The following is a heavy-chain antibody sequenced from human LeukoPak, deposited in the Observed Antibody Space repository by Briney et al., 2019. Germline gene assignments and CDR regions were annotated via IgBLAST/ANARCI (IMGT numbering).Heavy chain of an antibody. CDR2: ITSSNNYI. V-gene: IGHV3-21*04. CDR1: GFTFSSYS. D-gene: IGHD2-21*01. CDR3: ATTGLLGDIP. Sequence: GGSLRLSCAGSGFTFSSYSMNWVRQAPGKGLEWVSSITSSNNYIYYADSMKGRFTISRDNAKKSVYLQMNSLRAEDTAVYYCATTGLLGDIPWGQGTLVTVSS. J-gene: IGHJ5*02.